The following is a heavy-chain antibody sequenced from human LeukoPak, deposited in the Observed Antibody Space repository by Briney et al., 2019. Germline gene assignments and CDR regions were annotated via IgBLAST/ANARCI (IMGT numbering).Heavy chain of an antibody. J-gene: IGHJ3*02. CDR2: ISSSSSYT. CDR3: ARFGAGYCSGGSCDGAFDI. D-gene: IGHD2-15*01. CDR1: GFTFSSYS. V-gene: IGHV3-21*01. Sequence: GGSLRLSCAASGFTFSSYSMNWVRQAPGKWLEWVSSISSSSSYTYYADSVKGRFTISRDNSKNSLYLQMNSLSAADTAVYYRARFGAGYCSGGSCDGAFDILRQGTMVTVSS.